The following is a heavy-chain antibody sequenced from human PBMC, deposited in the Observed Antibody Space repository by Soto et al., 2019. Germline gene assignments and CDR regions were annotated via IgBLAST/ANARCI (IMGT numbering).Heavy chain of an antibody. D-gene: IGHD6-19*01. CDR1: GYTFTGYA. CDR2: INAGNGNT. V-gene: IGHV1-3*01. Sequence: ASVKVSCKASGYTFTGYAMHWVRQAPGHRLEWMGWINAGNGNTKYSQKFQGRVTITRDTSASTTYMELSSLRSEDTAVYYCARAVAVAADFDYWRQGTLVTVSS. J-gene: IGHJ4*02. CDR3: ARAVAVAADFDY.